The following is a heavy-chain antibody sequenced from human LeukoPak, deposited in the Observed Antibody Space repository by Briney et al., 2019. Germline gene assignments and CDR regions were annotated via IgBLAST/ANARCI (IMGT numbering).Heavy chain of an antibody. Sequence: GGSLRLSCAASGFTFSSYAMSWVRKAPGKGLKGVSGISGSGDNTYYADSVKGRFTISRDNSKNTLYVQVNSLGTEDTAAYYCAKGSYYDSSGSFYFDYWGQGTLVTVSS. D-gene: IGHD3-22*01. CDR2: ISGSGDNT. CDR1: GFTFSSYA. CDR3: AKGSYYDSSGSFYFDY. J-gene: IGHJ4*02. V-gene: IGHV3-23*01.